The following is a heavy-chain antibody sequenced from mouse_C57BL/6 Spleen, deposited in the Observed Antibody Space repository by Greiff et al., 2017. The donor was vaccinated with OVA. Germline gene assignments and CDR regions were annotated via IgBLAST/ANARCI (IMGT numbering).Heavy chain of an antibody. CDR1: GYTFTSYW. CDR2: IDPSDSYT. Sequence: VQLQQPGAELVKPGASVKLSCKASGYTFTSYWMQWVKQRPGQGLEWIGEIDPSDSYTNYNQKFKGKATLTVDTSSSTAYMQLSSLTSEDSAVYDWARSGQHRIRDYWGQGTTLTVSS. V-gene: IGHV1-50*01. J-gene: IGHJ2*01. D-gene: IGHD3-1*01. CDR3: ARSGQHRIRDY.